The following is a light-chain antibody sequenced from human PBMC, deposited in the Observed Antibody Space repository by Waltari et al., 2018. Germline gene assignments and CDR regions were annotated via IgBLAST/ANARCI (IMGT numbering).Light chain of an antibody. CDR2: VNSAGGH. J-gene: IGLJ3*02. CDR3: QTGGFGIWV. CDR1: SAHSNYA. Sequence: QLLLTQSPSASASLGASVKLTCTVSSAHSNYAIAWHQQHPQKGPRYLMKVNSAGGHIKGDGIPDRFSGSSSGAERYLIISSLQAEDEADYYCQTGGFGIWVFGGGTTLTVL. V-gene: IGLV4-69*01.